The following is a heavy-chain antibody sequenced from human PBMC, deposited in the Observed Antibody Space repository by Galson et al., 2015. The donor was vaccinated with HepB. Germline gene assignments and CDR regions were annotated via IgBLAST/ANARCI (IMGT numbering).Heavy chain of an antibody. CDR1: GFTFSNAW. Sequence: SLRLSCAASGFTFSNAWMNWVRQAPGKGLEWVGRIKSKTDGGTTDYAAPVKGRFTISRDDSKNTLYLQMNSLKTEDTAVYYCTTASGSGLGNYGMDVWGQGTTVTVSS. D-gene: IGHD3-10*01. CDR2: IKSKTDGGTT. CDR3: TTASGSGLGNYGMDV. J-gene: IGHJ6*02. V-gene: IGHV3-15*07.